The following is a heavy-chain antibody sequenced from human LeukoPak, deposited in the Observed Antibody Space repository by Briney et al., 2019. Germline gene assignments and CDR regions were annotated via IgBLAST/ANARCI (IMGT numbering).Heavy chain of an antibody. CDR1: GGSISSYY. V-gene: IGHV4-59*08. Sequence: SETLSLTCTVSGGSISSYYWSWIRQPPGRGLEWIGYIYYSGTTNYNPSLKSRVTISIDTSKNQFSLRLTSVTAADTAVYYCARLLSLNWFDPWGQGTLVTVSS. CDR3: ARLLSLNWFDP. CDR2: IYYSGTT. J-gene: IGHJ5*02.